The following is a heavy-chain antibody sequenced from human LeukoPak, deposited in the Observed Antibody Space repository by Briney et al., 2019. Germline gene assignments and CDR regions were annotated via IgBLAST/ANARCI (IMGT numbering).Heavy chain of an antibody. V-gene: IGHV3-49*04. Sequence: GGSLRLSCTTSGFAFGDYAMSWVRQAPGKGLEWVAFIRSKRYGGTIEYAASVKGKFTISRDDSISTAYLQMSSLRTEDTAVYYCARSIVVVTYYLDYWGQGTLVTVSS. J-gene: IGHJ4*02. CDR1: GFAFGDYA. CDR2: IRSKRYGGTI. CDR3: ARSIVVVTYYLDY. D-gene: IGHD2-21*02.